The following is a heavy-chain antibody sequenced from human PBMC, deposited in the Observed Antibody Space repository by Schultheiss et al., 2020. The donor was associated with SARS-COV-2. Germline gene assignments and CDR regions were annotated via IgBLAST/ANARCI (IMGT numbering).Heavy chain of an antibody. CDR1: GGSISSYY. Sequence: SETLSLTCTVSGGSISSYYWSWIRQPPGKGLEWIGYIYYSGSTNYNPSLKSRVTISVDTSKNQFSLKLSSVTAADTAVYYCARGGNYYDSSGYYLFPWGDYYYGMDVWGQGTTVTVSS. CDR2: IYYSGST. CDR3: ARGGNYYDSSGYYLFPWGDYYYGMDV. V-gene: IGHV4-59*01. J-gene: IGHJ6*02. D-gene: IGHD3-22*01.